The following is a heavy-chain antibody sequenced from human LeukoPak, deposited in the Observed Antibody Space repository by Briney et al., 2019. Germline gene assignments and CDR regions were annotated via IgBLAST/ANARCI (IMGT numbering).Heavy chain of an antibody. D-gene: IGHD5-18*01. Sequence: PSETLSLTCTVSGGSVSSDSYFWTWIRQPPGKGLEWIGYIYYSGSTNYNPSLKSRVTISLDTSKSQISLKLSSVTAADTAVYYCARDAGGYSYGNFDYWGQGTLVTVSS. CDR1: GGSVSSDSYF. CDR3: ARDAGGYSYGNFDY. J-gene: IGHJ4*02. CDR2: IYYSGST. V-gene: IGHV4-61*01.